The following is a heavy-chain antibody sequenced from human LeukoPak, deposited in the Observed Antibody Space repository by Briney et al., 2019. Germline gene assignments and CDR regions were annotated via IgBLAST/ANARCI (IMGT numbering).Heavy chain of an antibody. CDR1: GFTFSSHA. CDR2: IGDDVVST. Sequence: GSLRLSCATSGFTFSSHAMSWVRQAPGKGLEWVSAIGDDVVSTYYAESVKGRFTISRDNSKNTLYLQMNSLRAEDTATYYCARDSPLLTVWGQGTLVTVSS. V-gene: IGHV3-23*01. D-gene: IGHD3-9*01. CDR3: ARDSPLLTV. J-gene: IGHJ4*02.